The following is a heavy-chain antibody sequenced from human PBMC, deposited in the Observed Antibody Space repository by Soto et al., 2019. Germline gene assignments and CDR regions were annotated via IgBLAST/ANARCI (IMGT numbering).Heavy chain of an antibody. V-gene: IGHV5-51*01. CDR1: GYSFTGYW. CDR3: ARRLLGYCSGGSCESSYYYYGMDV. CDR2: IYPGDSDT. Sequence: GESRKISCXGSGYSFTGYWIGWVRQMPGKGLEWMGIIYPGDSDTRYSPSFQGHVTISADKSISTAYLQWSSLKASDTAMYYCARRLLGYCSGGSCESSYYYYGMDVWGQGTTVTVSS. J-gene: IGHJ6*02. D-gene: IGHD2-15*01.